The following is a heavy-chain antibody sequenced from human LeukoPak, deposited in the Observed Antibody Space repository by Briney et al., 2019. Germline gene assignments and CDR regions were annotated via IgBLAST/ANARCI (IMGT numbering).Heavy chain of an antibody. CDR2: IYSGGST. CDR1: GFTVSSNY. CDR3: ARSPLYGGSWSRNWFDP. V-gene: IGHV3-66*02. J-gene: IGHJ5*02. Sequence: GGSLRLSCAASGFTVSSNYMSWVRQAPGKGLEWVSVIYSGGSTYYADSVKGRFTISRDNSKNTLYLQMNSLRAEDTAVYYCARSPLYGGSWSRNWFDPWGQGTLVTVSS. D-gene: IGHD2-15*01.